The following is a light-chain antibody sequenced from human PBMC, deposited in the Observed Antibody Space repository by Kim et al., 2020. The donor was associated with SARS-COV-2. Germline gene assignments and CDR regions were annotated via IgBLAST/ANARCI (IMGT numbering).Light chain of an antibody. J-gene: IGLJ1*01. CDR3: TSRDSSGNQHV. CDR2: GKN. V-gene: IGLV3-19*01. CDR1: SLRTNY. Sequence: SSELTQDPTVSVALGQTVRITCQGDSLRTNYASWYQQKAGQAPVLVIYGKNNRPSGIPDRFAGSSSGSTSSLTITGAQAEDEADYYCTSRDSSGNQHVFGTGTKVTVL.